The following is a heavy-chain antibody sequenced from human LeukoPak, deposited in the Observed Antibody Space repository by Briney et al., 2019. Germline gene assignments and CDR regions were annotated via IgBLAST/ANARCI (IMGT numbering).Heavy chain of an antibody. J-gene: IGHJ4*02. CDR1: GDSISSNY. CDR2: IRYSGST. D-gene: IGHD5-24*01. CDR3: ARDRGHLEMALDY. V-gene: IGHV4-59*01. Sequence: PSETLSLTCTVSGDSISSNYWSWIRQPPGKGLEWIGYIRYSGSTNYNPSLKSRVTISVDTSKNQFSVKLSSVTAADTAVYYFARDRGHLEMALDYWGQGTLVTVSS.